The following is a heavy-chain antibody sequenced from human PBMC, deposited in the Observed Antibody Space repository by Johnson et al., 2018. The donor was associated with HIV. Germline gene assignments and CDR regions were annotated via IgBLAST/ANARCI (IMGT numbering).Heavy chain of an antibody. V-gene: IGHV3-30*19. CDR3: ARDAHMVRGVGDAFDI. CDR2: ISYDGGNK. D-gene: IGHD3-10*01. CDR1: RFTFNNYA. Sequence: QVQLVESGGGVVQPGRSLRLTCAASRFTFNNYAMSWVRQAPGKGLEWVAVISYDGGNKYYADSVKGRFTISRDNSKNTLYLQMNSLRAEDTALYYCARDAHMVRGVGDAFDIWGQGTMVTVSS. J-gene: IGHJ3*02.